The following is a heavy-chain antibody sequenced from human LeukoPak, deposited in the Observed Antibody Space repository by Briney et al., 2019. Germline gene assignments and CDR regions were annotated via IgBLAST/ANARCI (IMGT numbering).Heavy chain of an antibody. CDR2: INPNSGGT. CDR1: GYTFTGYY. J-gene: IGHJ4*02. CDR3: ARGGQSDYDSSGYYYTGY. V-gene: IGHV1-2*02. D-gene: IGHD3-22*01. Sequence: ASVKVSCKASGYTFTGYYMHWVRQAPGQGLEWMGWINPNSGGTNYAQKLQGRVTMTRDTSLSTAYMELSRLRSDDTAVYYCARGGQSDYDSSGYYYTGYWGQGTLVTVSS.